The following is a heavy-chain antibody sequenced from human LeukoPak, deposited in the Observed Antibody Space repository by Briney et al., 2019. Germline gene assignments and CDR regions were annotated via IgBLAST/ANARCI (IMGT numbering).Heavy chain of an antibody. CDR2: IRYDGSDK. Sequence: GGSLRLSCAASGFTFGNYGMHWVRQAPGKGLEWVAFIRYDGSDKYYADSVKGRFTISRDNSKNTLYLQMNSLRAEDTAVYYCAKDLNSIVVVTAEVGDWGQGTLVTVSS. CDR1: GFTFGNYG. CDR3: AKDLNSIVVVTAEVGD. V-gene: IGHV3-30*02. D-gene: IGHD2-21*02. J-gene: IGHJ4*02.